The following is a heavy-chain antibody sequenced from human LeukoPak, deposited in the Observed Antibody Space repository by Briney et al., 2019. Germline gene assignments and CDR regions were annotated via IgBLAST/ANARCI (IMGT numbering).Heavy chain of an antibody. J-gene: IGHJ1*01. CDR3: ARAYDSSGYWPEYFHH. V-gene: IGHV3-53*04. CDR2: IYGSGST. CDR1: GFAVSNNY. Sequence: GGSLRLSCAASGFAVSNNYMSWVRQAPGKGLEWVSIIYGSGSTYYADSVNGRFTISRHNSKNTLFLQMNSLRTEDTAVYYCARAYDSSGYWPEYFHHWGQGTLVTVSS. D-gene: IGHD3-22*01.